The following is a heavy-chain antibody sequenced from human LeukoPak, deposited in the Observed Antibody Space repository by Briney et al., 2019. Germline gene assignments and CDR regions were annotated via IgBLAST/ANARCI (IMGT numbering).Heavy chain of an antibody. Sequence: SETLSLTCAVYGGSLSNYYWSWIRQPPGKGLEWIGEINHSGSTNYNPSLKSRVTISVDMSKNQFSLELTFVTAADTAVYYCARGPASGSSFAWFDPWGQGTLVTVSS. V-gene: IGHV4-34*01. CDR3: ARGPASGSSFAWFDP. CDR1: GGSLSNYY. J-gene: IGHJ5*02. CDR2: INHSGST. D-gene: IGHD3-10*01.